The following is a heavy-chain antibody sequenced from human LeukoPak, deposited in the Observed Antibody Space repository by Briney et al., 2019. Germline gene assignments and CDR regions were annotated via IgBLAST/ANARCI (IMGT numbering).Heavy chain of an antibody. CDR2: ISDSGGST. D-gene: IGHD3-10*01. J-gene: IGHJ4*02. CDR1: GFTFSNYA. V-gene: IGHV3-23*01. CDR3: AKSLSGGGYYFEY. Sequence: GGSLRLSCAASGFTFSNYAMTSVRQAPGKGLEWDSGISDSGGSTYYADSVKGRFTISRDNSKNALYLQMNSLRAEDTAVYYCAKSLSGGGYYFEYWGQGTLVTVSS.